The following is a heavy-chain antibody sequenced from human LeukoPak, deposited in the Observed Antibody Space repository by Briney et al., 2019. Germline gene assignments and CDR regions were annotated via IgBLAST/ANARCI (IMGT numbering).Heavy chain of an antibody. CDR1: GFTFSNHG. V-gene: IGHV3-23*01. CDR3: AKTHERHGDSHLIDS. Sequence: GGSLRLSCAASGFTFSNHGMNWVRQAPGKGLECVSGISPSGDIRYYADSVKGRFTISRDNSKNTLYLQMNSLRAEDTAVYYCAKTHERHGDSHLIDSWGQGTLVTVSS. D-gene: IGHD4-17*01. CDR2: ISPSGDIR. J-gene: IGHJ4*02.